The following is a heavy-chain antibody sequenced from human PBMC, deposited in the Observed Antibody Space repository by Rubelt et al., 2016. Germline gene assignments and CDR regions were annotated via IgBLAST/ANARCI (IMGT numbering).Heavy chain of an antibody. V-gene: IGHV4-61*01. D-gene: IGHD5-18*01. CDR1: GGSVSSGTYY. Sequence: QVQLQESGPGLVKPSETLSLTCTVSGGSVSSGTYYWNWIRQPPGKGLEWIGFIYYSGATNINPSLTSRVTISVATSKNQFSLKLNSVTAADTAVYYCARDEGYSSGLDAFDIWGQGTMVTVSS. J-gene: IGHJ3*02. CDR3: ARDEGYSSGLDAFDI. CDR2: IYYSGAT.